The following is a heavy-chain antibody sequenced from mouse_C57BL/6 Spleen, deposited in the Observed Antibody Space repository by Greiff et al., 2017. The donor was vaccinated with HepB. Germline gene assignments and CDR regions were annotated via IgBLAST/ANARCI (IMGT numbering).Heavy chain of an antibody. Sequence: VQLQQSGAELARPGASVKLSCKASGYTFTSYGISWVKQRTGQGLEWIGEIYPRSGNTYYNEKFKGKATLTADKSSSPAYMELRSLTSEDSAVFFCARERVLYWGQGTLVTVSA. V-gene: IGHV1-81*01. CDR3: ARERVLY. J-gene: IGHJ3*01. CDR2: IYPRSGNT. CDR1: GYTFTSYG.